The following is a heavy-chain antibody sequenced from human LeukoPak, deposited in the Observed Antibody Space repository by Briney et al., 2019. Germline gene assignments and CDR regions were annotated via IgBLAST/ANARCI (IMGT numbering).Heavy chain of an antibody. D-gene: IGHD5-18*01. CDR2: ISSSSNYI. CDR1: GFTFSSYS. Sequence: PGGSLRLSCAASGFTFSSYSMNWVRQPPGKGLEWVSSISSSSNYIYYADSVKDRFTISRDNAKNSLYLQMNSLRAEDTAVYYCAREPTSMILWGQGTLVTVSS. CDR3: AREPTSMIL. V-gene: IGHV3-21*01. J-gene: IGHJ4*02.